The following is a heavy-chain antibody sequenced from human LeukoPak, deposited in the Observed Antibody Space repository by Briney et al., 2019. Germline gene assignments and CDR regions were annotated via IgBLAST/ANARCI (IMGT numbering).Heavy chain of an antibody. CDR2: IYYSGST. Sequence: PSETLSLTCTVSGGSISSYYWSWIRQPPGKGLEWIGYIYYSGSTNYIPSLKSRVTISVDTSKTQFSLKLSSVTAADTVVYYCARAGWRLGSFRASAFDIWGQGTMVTVSS. J-gene: IGHJ3*02. V-gene: IGHV4-59*01. D-gene: IGHD2-21*02. CDR1: GGSISSYY. CDR3: ARAGWRLGSFRASAFDI.